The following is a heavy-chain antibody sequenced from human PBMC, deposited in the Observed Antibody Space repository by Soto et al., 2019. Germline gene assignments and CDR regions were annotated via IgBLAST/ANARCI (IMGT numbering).Heavy chain of an antibody. V-gene: IGHV4-4*02. Sequence: SETLSLTCAVSGGSIGSSNWWSWVRKPPGKGLEWIGEIYHSGSTNYNPSLKSRVTISVDKSKNQFSLKLSSVTAADTAVYYCARVKLAAAGTLDAFDIWGQGTMVT. CDR1: GGSIGSSNW. D-gene: IGHD6-13*01. J-gene: IGHJ3*02. CDR2: IYHSGST. CDR3: ARVKLAAAGTLDAFDI.